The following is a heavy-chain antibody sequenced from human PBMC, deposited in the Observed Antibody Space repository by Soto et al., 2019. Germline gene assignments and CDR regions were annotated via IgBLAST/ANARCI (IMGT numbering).Heavy chain of an antibody. D-gene: IGHD5-12*01. CDR1: GFTFSSYA. J-gene: IGHJ4*02. CDR2: ISRSSTTT. V-gene: IGHV3-48*03. Sequence: LVESGGGFVQPGGSLRLSCAASGFTFSSYAMNWVRQAPGKGLEWISYISRSSTTTYYADSVKGRFTISRDNAKNSLYLQMNSLRAEDTAVYYCARDAPLPQGRWLNLDFWGQGTLVTVSS. CDR3: ARDAPLPQGRWLNLDF.